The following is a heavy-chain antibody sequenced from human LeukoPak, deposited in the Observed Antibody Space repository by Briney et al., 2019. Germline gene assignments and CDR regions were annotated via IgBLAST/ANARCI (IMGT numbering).Heavy chain of an antibody. J-gene: IGHJ5*02. CDR3: ARSPSYSGSSNWFDP. CDR2: IIPILGIA. D-gene: IGHD1-26*01. Sequence: ASVKVSCKASGGTFSSYAISWVRQAPGQGLEWMGRIIPILGIANYAQKFQGRVTITADKSTSTAYMELSSLRSEDTAVYYCARSPSYSGSSNWFDPWGQGTLVTVSS. V-gene: IGHV1-69*04. CDR1: GGTFSSYA.